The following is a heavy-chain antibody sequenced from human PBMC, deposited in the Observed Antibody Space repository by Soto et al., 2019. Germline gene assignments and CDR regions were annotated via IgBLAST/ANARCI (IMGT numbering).Heavy chain of an antibody. CDR2: INHSGST. CDR1: GGSFSDYS. CDR3: ARTAANVDTAMEEDYYYYYGLDV. Sequence: SETLSLTCAVSGGSFSDYSWSWIRPPPGKGLEWIGEINHSGSTNYNPSLKSRVTISVDTSKNQFSLKLSSVTAADTAVYYCARTAANVDTAMEEDYYYYYGLDVWGQGTTVT. V-gene: IGHV4-34*01. J-gene: IGHJ6*02. D-gene: IGHD5-18*01.